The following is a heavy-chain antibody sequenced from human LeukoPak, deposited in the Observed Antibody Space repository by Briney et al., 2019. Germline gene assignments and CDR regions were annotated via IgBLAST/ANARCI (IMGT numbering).Heavy chain of an antibody. J-gene: IGHJ4*02. V-gene: IGHV4-59*01. D-gene: IGHD5-18*01. Sequence: PSETLSLTCTVSGGSISSYYWSWIRQPPGKGLEWIGYIYYSGSTNYNPSLKSRVTISVDTSKNQFSLKLSSVTAADTAVYYCARGGYSYGHNGDYWGQGTLVTVSS. CDR1: GGSISSYY. CDR3: ARGGYSYGHNGDY. CDR2: IYYSGST.